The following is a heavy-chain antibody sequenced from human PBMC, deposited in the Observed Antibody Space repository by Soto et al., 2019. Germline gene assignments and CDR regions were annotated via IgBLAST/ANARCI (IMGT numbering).Heavy chain of an antibody. D-gene: IGHD3-16*01. J-gene: IGHJ4*01. CDR1: GYTFNTYA. CDR3: ARVALAVKGITRPPSYIDY. CDR2: IIPIFGAP. Sequence: QVQLVQSGPEGKKPGASVKVSCKASGYTFNTYAISWLRQAPGRGPDWMGGIIPIFGAPNYAQKFQGRVTITADESTGPAYLELPRLTPEDAAVYFWARVALAVKGITRPPSYIDYWGPGTLVTGSS. V-gene: IGHV1-69*01.